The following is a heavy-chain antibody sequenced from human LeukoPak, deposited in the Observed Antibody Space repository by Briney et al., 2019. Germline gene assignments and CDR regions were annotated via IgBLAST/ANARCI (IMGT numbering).Heavy chain of an antibody. V-gene: IGHV4-4*02. CDR2: IYHRGNI. J-gene: IGHJ5*02. CDR3: ARDLRFSSFDP. D-gene: IGHD3-3*01. CDR1: GDSISSSNW. Sequence: SGTLSLTCAVSGDSISSSNWWSWVRQPPGKGLEWLGEIYHRGNIDYNPSFKSRITISIDKSKNQFSLKLSSVTAADTAVYYCARDLRFSSFDPWGQGTLVTVSS.